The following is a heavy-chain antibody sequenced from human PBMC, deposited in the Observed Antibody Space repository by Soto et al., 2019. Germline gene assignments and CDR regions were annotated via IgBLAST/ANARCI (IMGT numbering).Heavy chain of an antibody. Sequence: QVQLMQSGAEVKKPGASVKVSCKASVDTFSDYYIHWVRQAPGQGLEWMGTVNPSGGHTTYSQHFLGRVTMTRDTSTTTLHMELTSLTSEDTAVYYCARGGHVVVVTAALDCWGQGTLVTVSS. CDR3: ARGGHVVVVTAALDC. CDR2: VNPSGGHT. CDR1: VDTFSDYY. V-gene: IGHV1-46*01. D-gene: IGHD2-21*02. J-gene: IGHJ4*02.